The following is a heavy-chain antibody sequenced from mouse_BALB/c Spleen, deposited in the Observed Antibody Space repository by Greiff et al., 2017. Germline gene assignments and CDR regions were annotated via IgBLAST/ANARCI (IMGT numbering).Heavy chain of an antibody. CDR1: GYTFTSYW. J-gene: IGHJ4*01. Sequence: QVQLKQPGAELVKPGASVKLSCKASGYTFTSYWMHWVEQRPGQGLEWIGEINPSNGRTNYNEKFKSKATLTVDTSSSTAYMQLSSLASEDSALYYCARGLLTYYAMDYWGQGTSVTVSS. CDR3: ARGLLTYYAMDY. V-gene: IGHV1S81*02. CDR2: INPSNGRT.